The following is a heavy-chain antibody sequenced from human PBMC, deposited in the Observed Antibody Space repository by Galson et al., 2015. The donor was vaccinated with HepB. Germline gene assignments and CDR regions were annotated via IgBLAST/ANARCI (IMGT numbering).Heavy chain of an antibody. Sequence: SLRLSCAASGFTVSNNYISWVRQAPGKGLEWVSVIYSGGSTYYADSVRGRFTISADNSKNTLFLQMNSLRAKDTAVYFCARTYGGNSFAFDIWGRGTLVTVSS. D-gene: IGHD4-23*01. CDR1: GFTVSNNY. CDR2: IYSGGST. V-gene: IGHV3-53*01. CDR3: ARTYGGNSFAFDI. J-gene: IGHJ4*02.